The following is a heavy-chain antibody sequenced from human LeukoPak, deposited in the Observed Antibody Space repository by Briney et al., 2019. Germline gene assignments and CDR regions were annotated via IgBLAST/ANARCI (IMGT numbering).Heavy chain of an antibody. D-gene: IGHD4-17*01. Sequence: SETLSLTCAVYGGSFSGYYWSWIRQPPGKGLEWIGEINHSGSTNYNPSLKSRVTISVDTSKNQFSLKLSSVTAADTAVYYCARGRIYGDKRVSLNYSDYWGQGTLVTVSS. CDR3: ARGRIYGDKRVSLNYSDY. CDR1: GGSFSGYY. J-gene: IGHJ4*02. V-gene: IGHV4-34*01. CDR2: INHSGST.